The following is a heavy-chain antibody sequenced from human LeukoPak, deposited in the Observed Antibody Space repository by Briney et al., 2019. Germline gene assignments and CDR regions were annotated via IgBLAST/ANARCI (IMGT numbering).Heavy chain of an antibody. D-gene: IGHD6-13*01. J-gene: IGHJ5*02. CDR2: IFYDGST. Sequence: SETLSLICTVSDGSITNYYWSWIRQPPGKGLEWIGYIFYDGSTNHNPSLKSRVSMSVDTSKNQFSLKLNFVTAADTAVYYCARNAAVATSRSWFDPWGQGTLVTVSS. CDR3: ARNAAVATSRSWFDP. CDR1: DGSITNYY. V-gene: IGHV4-59*08.